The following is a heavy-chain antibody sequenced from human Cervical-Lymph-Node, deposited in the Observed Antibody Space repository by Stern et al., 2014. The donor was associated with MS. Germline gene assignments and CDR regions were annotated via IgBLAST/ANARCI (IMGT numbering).Heavy chain of an antibody. CDR2: INPRGGGT. Sequence: VKLVQSGAEVKKPGASVRVSCKASGYNFTTYYMHWVRQAPGQGLEWMGIINPRGGGTSYAQKFQGRVTMTRDTSTSTVYMELSSLRFEDTALYYCAIIEGWNGMDVWGQGTTVIASS. D-gene: IGHD1-26*01. J-gene: IGHJ6*02. CDR3: AIIEGWNGMDV. V-gene: IGHV1-46*01. CDR1: GYNFTTYY.